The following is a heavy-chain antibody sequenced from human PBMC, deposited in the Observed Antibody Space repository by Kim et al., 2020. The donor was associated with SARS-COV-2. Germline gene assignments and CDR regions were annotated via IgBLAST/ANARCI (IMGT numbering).Heavy chain of an antibody. CDR2: IYYSGST. Sequence: SETLSLTCTVSGGSISSYYWSWIRQPPGKGLEWIGYIYYSGSTNYNPSLKSRVTISVDTSKNQFSLKLSSVTAADTAVYYCARHPMGIVVVPAAMDMGYYCGMDVWGQGTTVTVSS. D-gene: IGHD2-2*03. V-gene: IGHV4-59*08. CDR3: ARHPMGIVVVPAAMDMGYYCGMDV. J-gene: IGHJ6*02. CDR1: GGSISSYY.